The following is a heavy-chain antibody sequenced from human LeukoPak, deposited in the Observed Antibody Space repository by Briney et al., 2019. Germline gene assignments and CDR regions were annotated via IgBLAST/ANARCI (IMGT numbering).Heavy chain of an antibody. CDR2: ISTNGGST. D-gene: IGHD3-10*01. CDR3: VKDWAYYGSETYYDY. Sequence: GGSLRLSCSASGFTFNKYALRWVRQAPGKGLEYVSAISTNGGSTYYAASVKGRFTISRDNSKNTLYLQMSSLRAEDTAVYYCVKDWAYYGSETYYDYWGQGTLVTVSS. V-gene: IGHV3-64D*09. J-gene: IGHJ4*02. CDR1: GFTFNKYA.